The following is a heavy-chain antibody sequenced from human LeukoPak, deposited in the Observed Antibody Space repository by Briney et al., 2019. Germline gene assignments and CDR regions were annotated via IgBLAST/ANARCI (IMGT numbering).Heavy chain of an antibody. Sequence: SETLSLTCSVSGGSVSGSFYWSWIRQPPGKGLEWIGYISYSGSTNFNPSLKSRVTISVDTSKNQFSLKLSSVTAADTAVYYCAREGTAGTNLNWFDPWGQGTLVTVSS. D-gene: IGHD1-1*01. CDR3: AREGTAGTNLNWFDP. CDR2: ISYSGST. V-gene: IGHV4-61*01. J-gene: IGHJ5*02. CDR1: GGSVSGSFY.